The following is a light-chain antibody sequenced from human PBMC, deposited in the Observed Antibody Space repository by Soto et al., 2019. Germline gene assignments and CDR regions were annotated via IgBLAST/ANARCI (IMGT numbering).Light chain of an antibody. CDR2: AAS. CDR1: QDIRND. CDR3: LQHNSYPLT. Sequence: IQMTLTKSSLYASVGDGVSITCRATQDIRNDLGCFQQKPGKAPKRLLYAASTFQSGVPPRFSGSRSRTELTLTTIRLQPEDVATYYCLQHNSYPLTFGGGTKVDIK. J-gene: IGKJ4*01. V-gene: IGKV1-17*01.